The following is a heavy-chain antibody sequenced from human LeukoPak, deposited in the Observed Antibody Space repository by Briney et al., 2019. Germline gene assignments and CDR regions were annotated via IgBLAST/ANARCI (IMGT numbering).Heavy chain of an antibody. V-gene: IGHV4-61*02. J-gene: IGHJ5*02. D-gene: IGHD3-16*01. Sequence: SETLSLTCTVSGGSISSSSYYWSWIRQPAGKGLEWIGRIYTSGSTNYNPSLKSRVTISVDTSKNQFSLKLSSVTAADTAVYYCAREKGYVNWFDPWGQGTLVTVSS. CDR3: AREKGYVNWFDP. CDR1: GGSISSSSYY. CDR2: IYTSGST.